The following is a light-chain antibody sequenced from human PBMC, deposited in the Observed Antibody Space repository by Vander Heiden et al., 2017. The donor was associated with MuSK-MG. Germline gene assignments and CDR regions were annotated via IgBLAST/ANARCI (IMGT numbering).Light chain of an antibody. V-gene: IGLV2-11*01. Sequence: QSALTQPRSVSGSPGQSVTISCTGTSSDVGGYNYVCWYQQHPGKAPKLMVYAVSERPSGVPDRLSGSKSGNTASLTISGLQAEDEADYFCCSYAGNSVVFGGGTKLTVL. CDR3: CSYAGNSVV. CDR1: SSDVGGYNY. J-gene: IGLJ2*01. CDR2: AVS.